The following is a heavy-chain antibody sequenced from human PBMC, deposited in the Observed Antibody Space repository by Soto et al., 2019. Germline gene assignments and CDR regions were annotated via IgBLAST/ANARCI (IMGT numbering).Heavy chain of an antibody. CDR3: ARDWFGIDY. J-gene: IGHJ4*02. CDR1: GYTFTSYG. Sequence: QVQLVQSGAEVKKPGASVKVSCKASGYTFTSYGISWVRQAPGQGLEWMGWINPYNGNTNYAQKLQGRVTMTTDTSTNTASMELRCLRSDDTAVYYCARDWFGIDYWRQVTLVTVSS. D-gene: IGHD3-16*01. V-gene: IGHV1-18*01. CDR2: INPYNGNT.